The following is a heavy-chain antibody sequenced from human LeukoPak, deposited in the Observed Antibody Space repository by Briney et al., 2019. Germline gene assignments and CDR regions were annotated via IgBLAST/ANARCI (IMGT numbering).Heavy chain of an antibody. CDR3: ARSFRGYCSRTSCPNLDY. CDR2: INHSGST. J-gene: IGHJ4*02. CDR1: GGSFSGYY. D-gene: IGHD2-2*01. Sequence: SETLSLTCAVYGGSFSGYYWSWIRQPPGKGLEWIGEINHSGSTNYNPSLKSRVTISVDTSKNQFSLKLSSVTAADTAVYYCARSFRGYCSRTSCPNLDYWGQGTLVTVSS. V-gene: IGHV4-34*01.